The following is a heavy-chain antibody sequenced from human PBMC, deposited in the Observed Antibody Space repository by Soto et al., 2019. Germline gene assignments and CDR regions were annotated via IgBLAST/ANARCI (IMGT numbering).Heavy chain of an antibody. Sequence: QVQLVQSGGEVKKPGASVTVSCKASGYTFINYHITWVRQAPGQGLEWMAWINTYNGMTDYAQRFQGRVTMTRDTSTSTAYMELRNLGSDYTAVYFCAKSPRDEMATDWGQGTLVTVSS. CDR2: INTYNGMT. CDR1: GYTFINYH. J-gene: IGHJ4*02. CDR3: AKSPRDEMATD. V-gene: IGHV1-18*01. D-gene: IGHD5-12*01.